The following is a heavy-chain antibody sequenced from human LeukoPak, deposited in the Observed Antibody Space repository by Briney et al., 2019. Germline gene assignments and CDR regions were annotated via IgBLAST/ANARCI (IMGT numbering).Heavy chain of an antibody. J-gene: IGHJ4*02. CDR1: GFTLSYYW. Sequence: PGGSLRLSCVASGFTLSYYWMHWVRQAPGKGLVWVSRINSDGSSTSYADSVKGRFTISRDNAKNTLYLQMNSLRAEDTAVYYCASIAAAGVQSLDYWGQGTLVTVSS. D-gene: IGHD6-13*01. CDR2: INSDGSST. V-gene: IGHV3-74*01. CDR3: ASIAAAGVQSLDY.